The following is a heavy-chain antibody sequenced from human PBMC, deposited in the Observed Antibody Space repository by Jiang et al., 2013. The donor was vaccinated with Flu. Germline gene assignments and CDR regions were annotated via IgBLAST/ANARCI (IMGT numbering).Heavy chain of an antibody. CDR2: IYPGDSDT. CDR3: ATKYYYDSSGYYYVDHDALDV. D-gene: IGHD3-22*01. Sequence: LKISCKGSGYSFTSYWIGWVRQMPGKGLEWMGIIYPGDSDTRYSPAFQGQVTMSVDKSISTAYLQWISLKASDTGMYYCATKYYYDSSGYYYVDHDALDVWGQGTLVTVSS. V-gene: IGHV5-51*01. J-gene: IGHJ3*01. CDR1: GYSFTSYW.